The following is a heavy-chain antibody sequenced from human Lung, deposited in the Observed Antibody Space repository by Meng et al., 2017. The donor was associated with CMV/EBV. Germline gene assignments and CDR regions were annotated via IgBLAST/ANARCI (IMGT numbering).Heavy chain of an antibody. CDR2: INHRGST. D-gene: IGHD3-22*01. V-gene: IGHV4-34*01. J-gene: IGHJ4*02. CDR1: FGSFSGYD. Sequence: SETLSLTCSVSFGSFSGYDWSWIRQSPGKGLEWIGEINHRGSTNYNPSLKSRLTISVDTSKNQFSLKLNSVTAADTAVYYCARGSTSVTMIVVVITAASLAYDSWGQGPLVTVSS. CDR3: ARGSTSVTMIVVVITAASLAYDS.